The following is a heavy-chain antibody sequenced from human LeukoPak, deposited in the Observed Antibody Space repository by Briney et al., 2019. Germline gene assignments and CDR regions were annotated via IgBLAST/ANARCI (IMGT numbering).Heavy chain of an antibody. D-gene: IGHD3-22*01. CDR2: INPSRRST. V-gene: IGHV1-46*01. CDR1: GYTFTSYY. Sequence: ASVKVSFKASGYTFTSYYMHWVRQAPGQGLKCRGIINPSRRSTSYAQKFKGRVTMTRDTSTSTVYMELSRLRSEDTAVYYCARTALLRYYDSSGYFPYYFDYWGQGTLVTVSS. J-gene: IGHJ4*02. CDR3: ARTALLRYYDSSGYFPYYFDY.